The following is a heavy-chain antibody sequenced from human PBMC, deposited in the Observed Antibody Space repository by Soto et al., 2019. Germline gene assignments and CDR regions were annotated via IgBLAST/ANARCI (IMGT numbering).Heavy chain of an antibody. CDR1: GFTLRNYA. J-gene: IGHJ4*02. CDR3: AKAKNDYNWDNRPPFDY. D-gene: IGHD1-20*01. CDR2: ISANDVGT. Sequence: GGSLRLSCEASGFTLRNYAMTWVRQAPGKGLEWVSLISANDVGTYYAESVKTRFTISTDQSRNTVYLQMDSLRADDTAIYYCAKAKNDYNWDNRPPFDYWGQGTLVTVS. V-gene: IGHV3-23*01.